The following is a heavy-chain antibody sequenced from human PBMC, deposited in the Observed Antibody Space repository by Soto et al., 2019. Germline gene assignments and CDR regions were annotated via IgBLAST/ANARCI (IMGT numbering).Heavy chain of an antibody. V-gene: IGHV3-7*01. J-gene: IGHJ4*02. CDR3: ARGHIVVVVAATNFDY. CDR2: IKQGGSEK. CDR1: GFTFSSYW. D-gene: IGHD2-15*01. Sequence: PGGSLRLSCAASGFTFSSYWMSWVRQAPGKGLEWVANIKQGGSEKYYVDSVKGRFTISRDNAKNSLYLQMNSLRAEDTAVYYCARGHIVVVVAATNFDYWGQGTLVTVSS.